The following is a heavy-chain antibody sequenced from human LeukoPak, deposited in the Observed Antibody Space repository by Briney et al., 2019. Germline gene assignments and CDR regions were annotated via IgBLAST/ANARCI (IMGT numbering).Heavy chain of an antibody. CDR3: ARTEPAQFWSGYYIDY. V-gene: IGHV1-2*02. J-gene: IGHJ4*02. CDR2: INPNSGGT. CDR1: GYTFTGYY. Sequence: ASVKVSCKASGYTFTGYYMHWVRQAPGQGLEWMGWINPNSGGTNYAQKFQGRVTMTRDTSISTAYMELSRLRSDDTAVYYCARTEPAQFWSGYYIDYWGQGTLVTVSS. D-gene: IGHD3-3*01.